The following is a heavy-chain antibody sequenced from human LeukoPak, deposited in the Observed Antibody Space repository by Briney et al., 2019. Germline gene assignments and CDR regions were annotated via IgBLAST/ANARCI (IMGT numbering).Heavy chain of an antibody. CDR1: GFTFSSFW. D-gene: IGHD1-26*01. CDR2: IREDGSEQ. CDR3: AKGLLSGSYYGY. Sequence: GGSLRLSCAASGFTFSSFWMSWVRQAPGKGLEWVANIREDGSEQFYVDSVKGRFIISRDNTKKSLYLQMNSLRGEDTAVYYCAKGLLSGSYYGYWGQGTLVTVSS. J-gene: IGHJ4*02. V-gene: IGHV3-7*01.